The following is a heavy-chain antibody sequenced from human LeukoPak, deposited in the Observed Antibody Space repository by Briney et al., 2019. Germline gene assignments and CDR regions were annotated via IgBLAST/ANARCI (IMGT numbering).Heavy chain of an antibody. Sequence: GGSLRLSCAASGFNFSIHWMTWFRQAPGKGLEWVGFIRSKAYGGTTEYAASAKGRFTISRDDSKSIAYLQMNSLKTEDTAVYYCTRGDDILTGNPNIKDRYYYYGMDVWGQGTTVTVSS. J-gene: IGHJ6*02. CDR1: GFNFSIHW. CDR2: IRSKAYGGTT. D-gene: IGHD3-9*01. CDR3: TRGDDILTGNPNIKDRYYYYGMDV. V-gene: IGHV3-49*03.